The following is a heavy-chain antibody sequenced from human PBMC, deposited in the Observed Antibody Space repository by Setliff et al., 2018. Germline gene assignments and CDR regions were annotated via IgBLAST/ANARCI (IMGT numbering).Heavy chain of an antibody. CDR2: ISGFNGNT. CDR1: GYTFTNYG. D-gene: IGHD6-6*01. J-gene: IGHJ4*02. Sequence: GASVKVSCKASGYTFTNYGVSWVRQAPGQGLEWMGWISGFNGNTKYAQKVQGRVSMTTDTSTSTAYMELRSLRSDDTAVYYCARELVATWRGYSSSSPRYYFDNWGQGTLVTVSS. CDR3: ARELVATWRGYSSSSPRYYFDN. V-gene: IGHV1-18*01.